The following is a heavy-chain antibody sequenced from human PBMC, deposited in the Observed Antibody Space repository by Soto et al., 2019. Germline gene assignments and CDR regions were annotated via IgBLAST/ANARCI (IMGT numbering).Heavy chain of an antibody. CDR1: GFTVSSNY. J-gene: IGHJ4*02. D-gene: IGHD2-15*01. CDR2: IYSGGST. Sequence: PGGSLRLSCAASGFTVSSNYMSWVRQAPGKGLEWVSVIYSGGSTYYADSVKGRFTISRDNSKNTLYLQMNSLRAEDTAVYYCASHCSGGSCYQVDYWGQGTLVTVSS. CDR3: ASHCSGGSCYQVDY. V-gene: IGHV3-53*01.